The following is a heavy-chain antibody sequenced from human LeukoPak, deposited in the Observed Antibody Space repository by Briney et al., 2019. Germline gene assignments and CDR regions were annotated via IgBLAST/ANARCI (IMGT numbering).Heavy chain of an antibody. CDR2: IKQDGSEK. V-gene: IGHV3-7*01. J-gene: IGHJ6*03. CDR3: ARAGAYSSSLVYYYYYYMDV. Sequence: GGSLRLSCAASGFTFNSYAMYWVRQAPGKGLEWVANIKQDGSEKYYVDSVKGRFTISRDNAKNSLYLQMNSLRAEDTAVYYCARAGAYSSSLVYYYYYYMDVWGKGTTVTVSS. D-gene: IGHD6-6*01. CDR1: GFTFNSYA.